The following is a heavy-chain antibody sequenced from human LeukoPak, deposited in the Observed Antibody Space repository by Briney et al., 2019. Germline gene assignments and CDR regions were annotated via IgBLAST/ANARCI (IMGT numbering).Heavy chain of an antibody. CDR1: GYTFTSYG. V-gene: IGHV1-18*01. J-gene: IGHJ6*02. CDR3: AREFSVHLLWMDGMDV. Sequence: ASVKVSCKASGYTFTSYGISWVRQAPGQGLEWMGWISAYNGNTNYAQKLQGRVTMTTDTSTSTAYMEQRSLRSDDTAVYYCAREFSVHLLWMDGMDVWGQGTTVTVSS. D-gene: IGHD5-12*01. CDR2: ISAYNGNT.